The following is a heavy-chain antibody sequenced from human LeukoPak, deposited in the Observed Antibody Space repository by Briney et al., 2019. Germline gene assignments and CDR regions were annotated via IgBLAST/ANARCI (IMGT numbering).Heavy chain of an antibody. CDR3: ARAREAPANVFPDH. CDR1: RFTFSRYW. V-gene: IGHV3-7*01. Sequence: NPGWSLTLSCAASRFTFSRYWMTWVRQSPGKGLEWVANINQDGSEKYYGDSVTGRFTISRDNAENSLFLQMNSLRADDTGVYYCARAREAPANVFPDHWGQGVVVTVSS. D-gene: IGHD2-15*01. J-gene: IGHJ4*02. CDR2: INQDGSEK.